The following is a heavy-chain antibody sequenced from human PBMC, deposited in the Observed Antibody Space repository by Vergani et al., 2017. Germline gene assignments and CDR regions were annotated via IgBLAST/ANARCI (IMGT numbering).Heavy chain of an antibody. J-gene: IGHJ6*03. V-gene: IGHV1-2*02. CDR2: IKPNSGGT. D-gene: IGHD1-26*01. CDR1: GYTFTGYY. Sequence: QVQLVQSGAEVKKPGASVKVSCKASGYTFTGYYMHWVRQAPGQGLEWMGWIKPNSGGTNYAQKFQGRVTMTRDPSISTAYMELSRLRSDDTAVYYCARDQSVVGATYYYYYMDVWGKGTTVTVSS. CDR3: ARDQSVVGATYYYYYMDV.